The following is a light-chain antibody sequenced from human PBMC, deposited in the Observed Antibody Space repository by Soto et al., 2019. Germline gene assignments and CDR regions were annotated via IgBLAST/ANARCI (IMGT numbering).Light chain of an antibody. V-gene: IGKV4-1*01. J-gene: IGKJ2*01. CDR1: QSVLYSSNNKNY. CDR2: WAS. Sequence: DIVMTQSPDYLAVSLGERANINCKSSQSVLYSSNNKNYLAWYQQRPGQPPKLLIYWASTRESGVPDRFSGSVSGTDFTLTITSLQAEDVAVYYCQQYESTPPTFGQGTKLEIK. CDR3: QQYESTPPT.